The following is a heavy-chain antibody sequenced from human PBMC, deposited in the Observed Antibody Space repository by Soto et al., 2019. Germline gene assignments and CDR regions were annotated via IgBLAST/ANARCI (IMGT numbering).Heavy chain of an antibody. J-gene: IGHJ5*02. CDR1: GGTFSSYA. D-gene: IGHD6-19*01. CDR3: ARKKYSSGWYGGGWFDP. CDR2: IIPIFGTA. V-gene: IGHV1-69*13. Sequence: ASVKVSCKASGGTFSSYAISWVRQAPGQGLEWMGGIIPIFGTANYAQNFQGRVTITADESTSTAYMELSSLRSEDTAVYYCARKKYSSGWYGGGWFDPWGQGTLVTVSS.